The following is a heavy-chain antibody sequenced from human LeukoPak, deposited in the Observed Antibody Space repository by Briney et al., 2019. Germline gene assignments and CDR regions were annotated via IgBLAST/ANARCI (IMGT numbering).Heavy chain of an antibody. Sequence: PSETLSLTCAVSGYSISSGYYWGWIRQPPGQGLEWIGSIYHSGSTYYNPSLKSRVTISVDTSKNQFSLKLSSVTAADTAVYYCARWGGDCSSTSCYGGYNWFDPWGQGTLVTVSS. CDR1: GYSISSGYY. CDR3: ARWGGDCSSTSCYGGYNWFDP. J-gene: IGHJ5*02. D-gene: IGHD2-2*01. V-gene: IGHV4-38-2*01. CDR2: IYHSGST.